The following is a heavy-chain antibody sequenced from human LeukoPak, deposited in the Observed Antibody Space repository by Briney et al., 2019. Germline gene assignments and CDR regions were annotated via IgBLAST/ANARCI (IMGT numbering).Heavy chain of an antibody. V-gene: IGHV4-34*01. J-gene: IGHJ4*02. Sequence: PSETLSLTCAVYGGSFSGYYWSWIRQPPGKGLEWIGEINHSGSTNYNPSLKSRVTISVDTSKNQFSLKLSSVTAADTAVYYCARVRSSWPYYFDYWGQGTLVTVSS. CDR3: ARVRSSWPYYFDY. CDR2: INHSGST. D-gene: IGHD6-13*01. CDR1: GGSFSGYY.